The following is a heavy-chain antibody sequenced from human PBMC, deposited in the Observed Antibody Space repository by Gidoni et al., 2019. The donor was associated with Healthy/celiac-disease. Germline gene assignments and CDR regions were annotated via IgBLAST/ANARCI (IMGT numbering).Heavy chain of an antibody. J-gene: IGHJ4*02. V-gene: IGHV3-23*01. D-gene: IGHD1-26*01. Sequence: LRLSCAASGFTFSSYAMSWVRQAPGKGLEWVSAISGSGGSTYYADSVKGRFTISRDNSKNTLYLQMNSLRAEDTAVYYCAKVQTVKWELLYDFDYWGQGTLVTVSS. CDR1: GFTFSSYA. CDR2: ISGSGGST. CDR3: AKVQTVKWELLYDFDY.